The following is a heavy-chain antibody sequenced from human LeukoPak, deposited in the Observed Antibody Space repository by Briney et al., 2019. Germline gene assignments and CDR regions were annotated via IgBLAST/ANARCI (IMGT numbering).Heavy chain of an antibody. D-gene: IGHD6-19*01. CDR2: INHSGST. J-gene: IGHJ4*02. Sequence: SETLSLTCAVYGGSFSGYYWSWIRQPPGKGLEWIGEINHSGSTNYNPSLKSRVTISVDTSKNQFSLKVTSVTAADTAVYYCARDLGMAGIAPVDYWGQGTLVTVSS. CDR3: ARDLGMAGIAPVDY. V-gene: IGHV4-34*01. CDR1: GGSFSGYY.